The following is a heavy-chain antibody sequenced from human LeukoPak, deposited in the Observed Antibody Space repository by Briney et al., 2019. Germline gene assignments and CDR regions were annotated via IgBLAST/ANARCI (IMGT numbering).Heavy chain of an antibody. Sequence: ASVKVSCKASGYTFTGYYMHWVRQAPGQGLEWMGWINPNSGGTNYAQEFQGRVTMTRDTSISTAYMELSRLRSDDTAVYYCARGKWSSSSGYYFDYRGQGTLVTVSS. D-gene: IGHD6-6*01. J-gene: IGHJ4*02. CDR1: GYTFTGYY. CDR2: INPNSGGT. CDR3: ARGKWSSSSGYYFDY. V-gene: IGHV1-2*02.